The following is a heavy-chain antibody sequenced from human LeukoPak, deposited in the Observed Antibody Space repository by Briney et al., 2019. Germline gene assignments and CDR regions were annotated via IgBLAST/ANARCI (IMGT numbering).Heavy chain of an antibody. Sequence: GGSLRLSCAASGFTFSSYGMHWVRQAPGKGLEWVAFIRYDGSNKYYADSVKGRFTISRDNAKNSLYLQMNSLRAEDTAVYYCARTTRSGWVTFDNWGQGTLVTVSS. CDR1: GFTFSSYG. CDR2: IRYDGSNK. D-gene: IGHD6-19*01. V-gene: IGHV3-30*02. CDR3: ARTTRSGWVTFDN. J-gene: IGHJ4*02.